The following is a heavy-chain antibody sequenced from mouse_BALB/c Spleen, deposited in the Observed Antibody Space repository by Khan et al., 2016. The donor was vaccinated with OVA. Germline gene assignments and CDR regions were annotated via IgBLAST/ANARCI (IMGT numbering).Heavy chain of an antibody. V-gene: IGHV3-2*02. CDR1: GYSITSAYA. CDR2: ISYSGST. Sequence: EVELVESGPGLVKPSQSLSLTCTVTGYSITSAYAWNWIRQFPGNKLEWMGYISYSGSTSYNPSLKSRISITRDTSENQFFLQLNSVTTEDTATYYCAMGRTYWGQGTLVTVSA. CDR3: AMGRTY. J-gene: IGHJ3*01. D-gene: IGHD4-1*01.